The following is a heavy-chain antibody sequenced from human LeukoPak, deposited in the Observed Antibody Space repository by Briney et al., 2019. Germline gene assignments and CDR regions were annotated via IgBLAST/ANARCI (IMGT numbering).Heavy chain of an antibody. Sequence: ASVKVSCKASGYTFTRYGINWVRQAPGQGLEWTGWISGYNEKTNYAQKFQGRVTMTTDTSTSTAYMELRRLRSDDTAVYYCARDPGSFLSGSGWLNWFEPWGQGTLVTVSS. V-gene: IGHV1-18*01. CDR3: ARDPGSFLSGSGWLNWFEP. CDR1: GYTFTRYG. J-gene: IGHJ5*02. CDR2: ISGYNEKT. D-gene: IGHD6-19*01.